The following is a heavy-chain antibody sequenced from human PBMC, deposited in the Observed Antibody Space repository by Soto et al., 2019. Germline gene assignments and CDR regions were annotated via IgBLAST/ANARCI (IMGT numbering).Heavy chain of an antibody. CDR3: AHSACSAAYCSSRCYFAL. D-gene: IGHD2-15*01. V-gene: IGHV2-5*02. CDR2: IYWDDDK. CDR1: GFSLTTGGVA. J-gene: IGHJ2*01. Sequence: QITLKESGPTLVKPTQTLTLTCTFSGFSLTTGGVAVGWIRQPPGKALEWLALIYWDDDKRYSPSLKSRLSITKDTSKNQAVLTVTNVDPVDTATYSCAHSACSAAYCSSRCYFALWGRRTLVTVSS.